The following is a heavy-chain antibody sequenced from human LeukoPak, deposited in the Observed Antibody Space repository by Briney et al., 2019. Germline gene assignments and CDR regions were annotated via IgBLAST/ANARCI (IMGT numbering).Heavy chain of an antibody. V-gene: IGHV3-23*01. D-gene: IGHD3-10*01. CDR3: AKGERGLLWFGELFYYFEY. J-gene: IGHJ4*02. CDR1: GFTFSHYW. CDR2: ISGSGGST. Sequence: GGSLRLSCAASGFTFSHYWMSWVRQAPGKGLEWVSAISGSGGSTYYADSVKGRFTISRDNSKNTLYLQMNSLRAEDTAVYYCAKGERGLLWFGELFYYFEYWGQGTLVTVSS.